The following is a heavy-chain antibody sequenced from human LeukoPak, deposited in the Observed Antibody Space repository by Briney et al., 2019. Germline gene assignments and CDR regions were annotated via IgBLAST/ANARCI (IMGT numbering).Heavy chain of an antibody. CDR2: IYYSGST. J-gene: IGHJ6*02. CDR3: ARASGSYWGYYYGMDV. D-gene: IGHD1-26*01. Sequence: SETLSLTCTVSGGSISSYYRSWIRQPPGKGLEWIGYIYYSGSTNYNPSLKSRVTISVDTSKNQFSLKLSSVTAADTAVYYCARASGSYWGYYYGMDVWGQGTTVTVSS. V-gene: IGHV4-59*01. CDR1: GGSISSYY.